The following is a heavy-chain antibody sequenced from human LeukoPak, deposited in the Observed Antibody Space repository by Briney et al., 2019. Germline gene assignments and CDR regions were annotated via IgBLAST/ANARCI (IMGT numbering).Heavy chain of an antibody. Sequence: PGGSLRLSCVASGFTCNGYTMHWVRQAPGKGLEWVAIIWYDGSNKYYADSVKGQFTISRDNSKNTLFLKMNSLRAEDTAVYYCARDAFGATGIGGGLHILGQGTMVIVSS. V-gene: IGHV3-33*01. J-gene: IGHJ3*02. D-gene: IGHD3-10*01. CDR2: IWYDGSNK. CDR1: GFTCNGYT. CDR3: ARDAFGATGIGGGLHI.